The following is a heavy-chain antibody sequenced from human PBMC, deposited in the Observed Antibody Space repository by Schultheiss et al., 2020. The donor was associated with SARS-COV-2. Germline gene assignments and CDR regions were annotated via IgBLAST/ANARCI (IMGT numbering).Heavy chain of an antibody. CDR2: MNPNSGNT. V-gene: IGHV1-8*01. CDR1: GYTFTSYD. Sequence: GESLKISCKASGYTFTSYDINWVRQATGQGLEWMGWMNPNSGNTGYAQKFQGRVTMTRNTSISTAYMELSSLRSEDTAVYYCARRRGWFDPWGQGTLVTVSS. CDR3: ARRRGWFDP. J-gene: IGHJ5*02.